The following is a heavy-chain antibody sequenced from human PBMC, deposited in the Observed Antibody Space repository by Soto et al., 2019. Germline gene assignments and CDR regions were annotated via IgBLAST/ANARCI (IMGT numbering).Heavy chain of an antibody. V-gene: IGHV4-61*01. CDR2: IYYSGST. CDR3: AIVGLGIIDY. Sequence: SETLSLTCTVSGGSVSSGSYYWSWIRQPPGKGLEWIGYIYYSGSTNYNPSLKSRVTISVDTSKNQFSLKLSSVTAAHTAVYYCAIVGLGIIDYWGQGTLVTVSS. CDR1: GGSVSSGSYY. D-gene: IGHD7-27*01. J-gene: IGHJ4*02.